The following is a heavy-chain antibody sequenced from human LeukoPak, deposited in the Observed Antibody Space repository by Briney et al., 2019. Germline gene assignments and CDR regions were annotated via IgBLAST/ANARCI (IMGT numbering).Heavy chain of an antibody. J-gene: IGHJ4*02. D-gene: IGHD3-16*01. V-gene: IGHV4-59*01. Sequence: SETLSLTCTVSGGSISSYYWSWIRQPPGKGLEWIGYVCYNRTTNYNPSLRNRVAISIDTSKNQFSLKLNSATAADTAVYYCATSGGFNSPRHYWGQGTLVTVSS. CDR1: GGSISSYY. CDR2: VCYNRTT. CDR3: ATSGGFNSPRHY.